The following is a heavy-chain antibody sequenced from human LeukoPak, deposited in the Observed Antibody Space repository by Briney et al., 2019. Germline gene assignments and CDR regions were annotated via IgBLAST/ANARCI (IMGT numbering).Heavy chain of an antibody. CDR3: ARDKGSYGHFDY. D-gene: IGHD3-16*01. J-gene: IGHJ4*02. CDR1: GGSFSGYY. V-gene: IGHV4-34*09. Sequence: PSETLSLTCAVYGGSFSGYYWSWIRQHPGKGLEWIGYIHGSGTTYFNPSLKSRVTISADTTKNQFSLKLNSVTAADTAVYYCARDKGSYGHFDYWGQGLLVTVSS. CDR2: IHGSGTT.